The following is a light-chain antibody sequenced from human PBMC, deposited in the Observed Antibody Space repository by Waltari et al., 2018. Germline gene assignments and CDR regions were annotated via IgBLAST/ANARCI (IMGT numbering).Light chain of an antibody. CDR2: EVT. J-gene: IGLJ2*01. CDR3: CSYAGSSTFL. Sequence: QSALTQPASVSGSPGQSITISCTRTSRDVGSYNFFSWYQQNPGKAPKIMSYEVTKRPSGVSNRFSGSKSGNTASLTISGLQADDEADYFCCSYAGSSTFLFGGGTKLTVL. V-gene: IGLV2-23*02. CDR1: SRDVGSYNF.